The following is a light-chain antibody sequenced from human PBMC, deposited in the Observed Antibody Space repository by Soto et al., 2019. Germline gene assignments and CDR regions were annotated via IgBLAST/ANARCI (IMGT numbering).Light chain of an antibody. V-gene: IGKV3-20*01. J-gene: IGKJ3*01. CDR2: GAS. Sequence: EIVLTQSPGTLSLSPGERATLTCRASQSVTSSYLAWYQQKPGQAPRLLMYGASSRATGTADRFSGSGSGTDFTLTISRLEPEDFAVYYCHQYGSSPLTFGPGTKVDIK. CDR1: QSVTSSY. CDR3: HQYGSSPLT.